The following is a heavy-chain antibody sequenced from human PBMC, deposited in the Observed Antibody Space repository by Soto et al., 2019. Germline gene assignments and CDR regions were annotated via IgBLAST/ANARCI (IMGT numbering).Heavy chain of an antibody. V-gene: IGHV3-30-3*01. CDR2: ISYDGANK. CDR3: ARDPGNYFDY. CDR1: GFTFSSYA. J-gene: IGHJ4*02. Sequence: TGGSLRLSCAASGFTFSSYAMHWVRQAPGKGLEWVAVISYDGANKYFADSVKGRFTISRDNSKNTLYLQMNSLRADDTAVYYCARDPGNYFDYWGQGTLVTVSS.